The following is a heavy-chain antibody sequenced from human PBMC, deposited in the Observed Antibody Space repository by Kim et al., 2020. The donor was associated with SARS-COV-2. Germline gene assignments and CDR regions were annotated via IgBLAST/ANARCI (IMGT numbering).Heavy chain of an antibody. CDR1: GFTFSRYG. CDR2: IWFDGSEK. J-gene: IGHJ4*02. Sequence: GGSLRLSCVASGFTFSRYGMHWVRQAPGKGLEWVAVIWFDGSEKYYADSVKGRFTISRDNSRDTLYLQVNSLRVEDTAVYYCARSAPIYTGYDLWGQGTLVTVSS. CDR3: ARSAPIYTGYDL. D-gene: IGHD5-12*01. V-gene: IGHV3-33*08.